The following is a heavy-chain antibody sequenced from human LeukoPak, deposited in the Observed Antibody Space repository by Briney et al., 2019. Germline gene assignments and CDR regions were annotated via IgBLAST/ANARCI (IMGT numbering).Heavy chain of an antibody. CDR2: ISYDGSNK. CDR1: GFTFSSYG. CDR3: AKDPGGSGSYYHDDY. J-gene: IGHJ4*02. Sequence: PGGSLRLSCAAYGFTFSSYGMHWVRQAPGKGLEWVAVISYDGSNKYYADSVKGRFTISRDNSKNTLYLQMNSLRAEDTAVYYCAKDPGGSGSYYHDDYWGQGTLVTVSS. D-gene: IGHD3-10*01. V-gene: IGHV3-30*18.